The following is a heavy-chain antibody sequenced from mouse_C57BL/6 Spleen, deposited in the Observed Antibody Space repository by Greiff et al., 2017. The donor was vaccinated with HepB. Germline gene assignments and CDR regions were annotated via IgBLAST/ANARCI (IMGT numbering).Heavy chain of an antibody. D-gene: IGHD2-3*01. CDR3: ARWEKYDGAVLFDY. J-gene: IGHJ2*01. CDR1: GYTFTSYW. CDR2: INPSNGGT. Sequence: QVQLQQPGTELVKPGASVKLSCKASGYTFTSYWMHWVKQRPGQGLEWIGNINPSNGGTNYNEKFKSKATLTVDKSSSTAYMQLSSLTSDDSAVYYCARWEKYDGAVLFDYWGQGTTLTVSS. V-gene: IGHV1-53*01.